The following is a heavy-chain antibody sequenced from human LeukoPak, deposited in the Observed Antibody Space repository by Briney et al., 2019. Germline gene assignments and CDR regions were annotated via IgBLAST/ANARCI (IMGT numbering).Heavy chain of an antibody. D-gene: IGHD3-3*01. Sequence: SETLSLTCTVSGGSLRRTGYCWGWIRQPPGKXXXXXGSIYHNGSTCNNXXLKSRVILSVDTSKNQFSLKLSSVTAADTAVYYCARHVGHDFWSGYRSVDPWGQGTLVTVSS. CDR2: IYHNGST. J-gene: IGHJ5*02. V-gene: IGHV4-39*01. CDR3: ARHVGHDFWSGYRSVDP. CDR1: GGSLRRTGYC.